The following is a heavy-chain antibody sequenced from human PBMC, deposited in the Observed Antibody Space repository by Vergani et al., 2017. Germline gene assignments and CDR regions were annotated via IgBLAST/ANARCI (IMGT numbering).Heavy chain of an antibody. CDR3: AKLTKIVVVPAAIRFDY. CDR2: ISGSGGST. Sequence: EVQLLESGGGLVQPGGSLRLSCVASGFTFSSYAMSWVRQAPGKGLEWVSVISGSGGSTYYADSVKGRFTISRDNSKNTLYLQMNSLRAEDTAVYYCAKLTKIVVVPAAIRFDYWGQGTLVTVSS. CDR1: GFTFSSYA. D-gene: IGHD2-2*01. J-gene: IGHJ4*02. V-gene: IGHV3-23*01.